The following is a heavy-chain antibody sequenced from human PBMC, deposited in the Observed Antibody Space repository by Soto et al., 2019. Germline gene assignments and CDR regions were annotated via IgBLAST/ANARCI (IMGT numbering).Heavy chain of an antibody. Sequence: QVQLQQWGAGLLKPSETLSLTCAVYGGSFSGYYWSWIRQPPGKGLEWIGEINHSGSTNYNPSLKSRVTISVDTSKNQFSLKVSSVTAADTAVYYCARGTLTMVRVPFDYWGQGTLVTVSS. J-gene: IGHJ4*02. CDR1: GGSFSGYY. CDR2: INHSGST. CDR3: ARGTLTMVRVPFDY. V-gene: IGHV4-34*01. D-gene: IGHD3-10*01.